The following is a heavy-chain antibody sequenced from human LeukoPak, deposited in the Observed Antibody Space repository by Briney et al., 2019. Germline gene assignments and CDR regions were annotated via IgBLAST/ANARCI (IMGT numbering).Heavy chain of an antibody. J-gene: IGHJ3*01. D-gene: IGHD3-3*01. V-gene: IGHV4-38-2*01. CDR2: IYHSGKT. Sequence: PSETLTLTCAVSGDSITSGHYWGWIRQPPGKGVEWIGSIYHSGKTYYNPSLKRRVTISVDTSKNQFSLKLTSVTAADTAVYYCARMRWYYDFWSGYLDGFDVWGQGTMVTVSS. CDR3: ARMRWYYDFWSGYLDGFDV. CDR1: GDSITSGHY.